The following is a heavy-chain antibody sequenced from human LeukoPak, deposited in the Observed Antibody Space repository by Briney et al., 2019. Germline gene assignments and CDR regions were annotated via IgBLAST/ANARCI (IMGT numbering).Heavy chain of an antibody. Sequence: ASVKVSCKVSGYTLTELSMHWVRQAPGEGLEWMGGFDPEDGETIYAQKFQGRVTMTEDTSTDTAYMELSSLRSEDTAVYYCATDLWVVGAFDYWGQGTLVTVSS. D-gene: IGHD1-26*01. V-gene: IGHV1-24*01. CDR1: GYTLTELS. CDR2: FDPEDGET. CDR3: ATDLWVVGAFDY. J-gene: IGHJ4*02.